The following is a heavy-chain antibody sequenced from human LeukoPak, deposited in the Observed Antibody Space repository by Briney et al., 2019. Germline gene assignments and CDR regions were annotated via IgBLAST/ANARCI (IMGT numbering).Heavy chain of an antibody. D-gene: IGHD6-19*01. J-gene: IGHJ6*03. CDR2: INHSGST. CDR3: ARGRVAGSPSPSYYYHMDV. Sequence: SETLSLTCAVYGGSFSVYYWSWIRQPPGKGLEWIGQINHSGSTNYNPSLKSRITISVDTSKNQFSLKLSSVTAADTAVYYCARGRVAGSPSPSYYYHMDVWGKGTTVTVSS. CDR1: GGSFSVYY. V-gene: IGHV4-34*01.